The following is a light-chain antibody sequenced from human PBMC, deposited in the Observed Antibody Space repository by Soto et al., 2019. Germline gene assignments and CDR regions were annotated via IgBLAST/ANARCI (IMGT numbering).Light chain of an antibody. J-gene: IGLJ7*01. CDR2: EDN. V-gene: IGLV6-57*03. CDR1: SGSIADNY. Sequence: NFMLTQPHSVSESPGKTVTISCTRSSGSIADNYVQWYQQRPGSAPTTVIFEDNQRASGVSDRFSASIDTSSNSASLTISGLQTEDEADYYCQSYHTTGAVFGGGTQLTVL. CDR3: QSYHTTGAV.